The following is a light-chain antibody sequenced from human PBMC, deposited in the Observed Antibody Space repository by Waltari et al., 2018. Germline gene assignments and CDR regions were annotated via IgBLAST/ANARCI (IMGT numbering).Light chain of an antibody. V-gene: IGKV3-20*01. J-gene: IGKJ2*01. CDR1: QTVSSSY. CDR3: HQYSRSPYT. Sequence: DIVLTQSPGSLSLSPGDRATLSCRASQTVSSSYLAWYQQRPGQAPRLLIYGVSSRATGIPDRFSSSGSGTDFTLIISRLEPEDFAVYYCHQYSRSPYTFGQGTKLEIK. CDR2: GVS.